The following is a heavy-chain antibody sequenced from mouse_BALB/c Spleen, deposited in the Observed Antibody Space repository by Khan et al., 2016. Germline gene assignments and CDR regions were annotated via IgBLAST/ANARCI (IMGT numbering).Heavy chain of an antibody. Sequence: VQLQQPGAELVKPGASVKLSCTASGFNIKDTYMHWVKQRPEQGLEWIGRIDPANGNTKYDPKFQGKATITADTSSNTAYLQLSSLTSEDTAVFYCAGPPYDDDVGSAYWGQGTLVTVSA. CDR1: GFNIKDTY. D-gene: IGHD2-4*01. CDR2: IDPANGNT. J-gene: IGHJ3*01. CDR3: AGPPYDDDVGSAY. V-gene: IGHV14-3*02.